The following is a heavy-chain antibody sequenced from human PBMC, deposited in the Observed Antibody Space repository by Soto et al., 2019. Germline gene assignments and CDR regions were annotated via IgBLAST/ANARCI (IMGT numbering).Heavy chain of an antibody. CDR2: ISGSGGST. CDR3: AKAERYCSSTSCYRPFDY. J-gene: IGHJ4*02. CDR1: GFTFSSYA. Sequence: GGSLRLSCAASGFTFSSYAVSWVRQAPGKGLEWVSAISGSGGSTYYADSVKGRFTISRDNSKNTLYLQMNSLRAEDTAVYYCAKAERYCSSTSCYRPFDYWGQGTLVTV. V-gene: IGHV3-23*01. D-gene: IGHD2-2*01.